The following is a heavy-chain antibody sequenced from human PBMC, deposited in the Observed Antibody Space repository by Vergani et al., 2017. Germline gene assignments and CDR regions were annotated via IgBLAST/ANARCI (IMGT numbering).Heavy chain of an antibody. CDR3: ARGHYGSEGPVLNYYYGMDV. D-gene: IGHD3-10*01. CDR2: INHSGST. Sequence: QVQLQQWGAGLLKPSETLSLTCAVYGGSFSGYYWSWIRQPPGKGLEWIGEINHSGSTNYNPSLKSRVTISVDTSKNQFSLKLSSVTAADTAVYYCARGHYGSEGPVLNYYYGMDVWGQGTTVTVSS. V-gene: IGHV4-34*01. CDR1: GGSFSGYY. J-gene: IGHJ6*02.